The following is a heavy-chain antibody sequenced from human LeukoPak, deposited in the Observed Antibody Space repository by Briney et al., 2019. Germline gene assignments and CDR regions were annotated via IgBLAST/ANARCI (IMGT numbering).Heavy chain of an antibody. V-gene: IGHV4-34*01. D-gene: IGHD3-10*01. CDR2: INHSGST. J-gene: IGHJ5*02. CDR1: GGSFSGYY. CDR3: ARGPTYYYGSGKDGP. Sequence: PSETLSLTCAVDGGSFSGYYWSWIRQPPGKGPEWIGEINHSGSTNYNPSLKSRVTISVDTSKNQFSLKLSSVTAADTAVYYCARGPTYYYGSGKDGPWGQGTLVTVSS.